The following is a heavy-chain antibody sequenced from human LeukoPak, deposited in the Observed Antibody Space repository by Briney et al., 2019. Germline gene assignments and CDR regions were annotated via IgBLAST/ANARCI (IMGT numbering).Heavy chain of an antibody. CDR3: ARHGAYGDYVAS. CDR2: IYKSGTN. Sequence: PPKPLSPTCTASVDSISNSSVSWGWIRHPPGKGLEWIGSIYKSGTNYYHLPLKSRVTLSVDTSKNQFSLKLTSVTAADTAIYFCARHGAYGDYVASWGKGTLVTVSS. CDR1: VDSISNSSVS. J-gene: IGHJ4*02. D-gene: IGHD4-17*01. V-gene: IGHV4-39*01.